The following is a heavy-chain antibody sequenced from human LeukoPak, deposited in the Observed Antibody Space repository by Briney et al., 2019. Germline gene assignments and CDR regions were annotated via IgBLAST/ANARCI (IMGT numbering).Heavy chain of an antibody. CDR3: ARVWFAGSYPLDY. CDR2: INWNGGST. CDR1: GFTFDDYG. Sequence: SGGSLRLSCAASGFTFDDYGMSWVRQAPGKGLEWVSGINWNGGSTGYADSVKGRFTISRDNAKNSLYLQMNSLRAEDTAVYYCARVWFAGSYPLDYWGQGTLVTVSS. V-gene: IGHV3-20*04. D-gene: IGHD3-10*01. J-gene: IGHJ4*02.